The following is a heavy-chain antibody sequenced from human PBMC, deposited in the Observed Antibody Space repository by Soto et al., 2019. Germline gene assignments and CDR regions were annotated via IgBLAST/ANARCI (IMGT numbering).Heavy chain of an antibody. Sequence: LRLSCAASGFTLSVYWMHWVRQAPGKGLEWLSYLNSSGTTIYYTDSVKGRFTISRDNAKNSLYLQMNSLRAEDTAVYYCARDHDAFDIWGQGTMVTVSS. J-gene: IGHJ3*02. CDR1: GFTLSVYW. V-gene: IGHV3-11*01. CDR3: ARDHDAFDI. CDR2: LNSSGTTI.